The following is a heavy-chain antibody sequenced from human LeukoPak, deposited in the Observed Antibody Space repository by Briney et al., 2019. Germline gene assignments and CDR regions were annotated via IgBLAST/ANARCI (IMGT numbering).Heavy chain of an antibody. CDR2: ISSSSSTI. CDR3: ARVRLRGSDY. V-gene: IGHV3-48*04. Sequence: PGGSLRLSCAASGFTFSSYSMNWVRQAPGKGLEWVSYISSSSSTIYYADSVKGRFTISRDNAKNSLYLQMSSLRAEDTAVYYCARVRLRGSDYWGQGTLVTVSS. J-gene: IGHJ4*02. D-gene: IGHD3-16*01. CDR1: GFTFSSYS.